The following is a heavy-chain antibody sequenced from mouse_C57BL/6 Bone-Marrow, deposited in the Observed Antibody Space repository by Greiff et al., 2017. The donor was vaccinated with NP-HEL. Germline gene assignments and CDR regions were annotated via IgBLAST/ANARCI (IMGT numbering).Heavy chain of an antibody. CDR1: GFTIKDYY. V-gene: IGHV14-1*01. CDR2: IDPEDGDT. D-gene: IGHD1-1*01. J-gene: IGHJ4*01. CDR3: TTVVAGDAMDY. Sequence: VQLQQSGAELVRPGASVKLSCTASGFTIKDYYMHWVKQRPEQGLEWIGRIDPEDGDTEYAPKFQGKATMTADTSSNTAYLQLSSLTSEDTAVYYCTTVVAGDAMDYWGQGTSVTVSS.